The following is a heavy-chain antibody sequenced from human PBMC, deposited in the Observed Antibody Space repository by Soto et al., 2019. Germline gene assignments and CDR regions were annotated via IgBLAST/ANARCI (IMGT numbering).Heavy chain of an antibody. CDR2: VSHVDST. J-gene: IGHJ5*02. CDR3: ARAYLTGTTPPYNWFDR. D-gene: IGHD1-7*01. CDR1: GGSRGGYY. Sequence: QVQLLQWCTGALKPSETLSLTCTVHGGSRGGYYWNWIRQSPGKALARIGEVSHVDSTNYNPSLKGRATISLDTPNNQFSLKLTAMTAADTAVYYCARAYLTGTTPPYNWFDRWGQGTLVTVS. V-gene: IGHV4-34*01.